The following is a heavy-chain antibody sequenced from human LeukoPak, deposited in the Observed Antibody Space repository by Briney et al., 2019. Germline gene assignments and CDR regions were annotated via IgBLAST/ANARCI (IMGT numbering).Heavy chain of an antibody. V-gene: IGHV3-23*01. Sequence: PGRSRRLSSAPAGLTVTSYAMSWVRQAPGNCLDWVSSISGSGGSTYYADSVKGRFTISRDNSKNTLYLQMNSLRAEDTAVYYCANSLLYDYDFDIWGQGTMVTVSS. D-gene: IGHD3-3*01. CDR2: ISGSGGST. J-gene: IGHJ3*02. CDR1: GLTVTSYA. CDR3: ANSLLYDYDFDI.